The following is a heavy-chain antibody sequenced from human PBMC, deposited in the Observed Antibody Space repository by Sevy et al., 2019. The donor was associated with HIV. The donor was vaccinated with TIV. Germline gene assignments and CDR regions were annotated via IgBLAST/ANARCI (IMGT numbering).Heavy chain of an antibody. J-gene: IGHJ3*02. CDR2: IKSKMDGRAA. CDR1: GFPFKNAW. Sequence: GGSLRLSCTVSGFPFKNAWMHWVRQAPGRGLEWVGRIKSKMDGRAAEYSATVKGRFSISGDDSKNTVYLQMNSLKIEDTAVYYCSTPRQVASWATFVIWGQGTMVTASS. D-gene: IGHD2-21*01. V-gene: IGHV3-15*07. CDR3: STPRQVASWATFVI.